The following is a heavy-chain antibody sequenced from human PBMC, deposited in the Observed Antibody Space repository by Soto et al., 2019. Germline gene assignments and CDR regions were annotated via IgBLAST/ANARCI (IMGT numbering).Heavy chain of an antibody. CDR1: GFTFSSYG. CDR3: ARSSGSLDY. CDR2: IWYDGSNK. D-gene: IGHD1-26*01. Sequence: QVQLVESGGGVVQPVRSLRLSCAASGFTFSSYGMHWVRQAPGKGLEWVAVIWYDGSNKYYADSVKGRFTISRDNSKNTLYLQMNSLRAEDTAVYYCARSSGSLDYWGQGTLVTVSS. V-gene: IGHV3-33*01. J-gene: IGHJ4*02.